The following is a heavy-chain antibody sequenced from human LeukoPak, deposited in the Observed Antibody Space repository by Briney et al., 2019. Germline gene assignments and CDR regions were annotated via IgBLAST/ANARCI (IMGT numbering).Heavy chain of an antibody. CDR1: GFTFSSYG. V-gene: IGHV3-30*18. J-gene: IGHJ4*02. CDR2: ISYDGSNK. D-gene: IGHD3-3*01. Sequence: PGGSLRLSCAASGFTFSSYGMHWVRQAPGKGLEWVAVISYDGSNKYYADSVKGRFTISRDNSKNTLYLQMNSLRAEDTAVYYCAKDGPFGVVIGYWGQGTLVTVSS. CDR3: AKDGPFGVVIGY.